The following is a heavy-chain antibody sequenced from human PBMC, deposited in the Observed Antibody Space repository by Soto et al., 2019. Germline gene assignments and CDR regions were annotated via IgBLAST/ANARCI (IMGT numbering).Heavy chain of an antibody. CDR1: VFRFSSSW. J-gene: IGHJ1*01. D-gene: IGHD3-16*01. V-gene: IGHV3-7*03. CDR2: INQGGSQK. CDR3: ASWADAADEDYFHH. Sequence: GWSLRLSCACSVFRFSSSWMSWIRQAPGKGLEWVAHINQGGSQKYYVDSAKGRFTISRDNAKTSLYLQMNNLRAEDTATYYCASWADAADEDYFHHWGQGTLVTVSS.